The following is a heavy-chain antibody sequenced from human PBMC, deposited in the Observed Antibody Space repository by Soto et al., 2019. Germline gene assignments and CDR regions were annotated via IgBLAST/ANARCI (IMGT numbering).Heavy chain of an antibody. Sequence: EVQLVESGGGLVQPGGSLRLSCEASRGAFGDYWMHWVRQAPGKGLVWVSRINRDANDIIYADSVKGRFTASRDNAKNMVFLQMHTLRVEDTAVYYCPRDVPHNWFDSWCQGTLVTVSS. V-gene: IGHV3-74*01. CDR3: PRDVPHNWFDS. CDR1: RGAFGDYW. D-gene: IGHD3-10*02. CDR2: INRDANDI. J-gene: IGHJ5*01.